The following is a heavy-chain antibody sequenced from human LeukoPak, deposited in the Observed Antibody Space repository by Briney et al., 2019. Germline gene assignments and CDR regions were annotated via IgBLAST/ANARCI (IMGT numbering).Heavy chain of an antibody. Sequence: GGSLRLSCAASGFAVSSNYMSWVRQAPGKGLEWVSVIYSGGSTYYADSVKGRFTISRDNSKNTLYLQMNSLRAEDTAVYYCASTMVREASGDAFDIWGQGTMVTVSS. V-gene: IGHV3-53*01. D-gene: IGHD3-10*01. CDR2: IYSGGST. CDR1: GFAVSSNY. J-gene: IGHJ3*02. CDR3: ASTMVREASGDAFDI.